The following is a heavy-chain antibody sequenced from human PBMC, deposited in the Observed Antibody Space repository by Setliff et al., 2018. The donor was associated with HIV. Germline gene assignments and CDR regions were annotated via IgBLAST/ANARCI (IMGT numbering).Heavy chain of an antibody. Sequence: PWGSLRLSCAASGFTFDDYGMNWVRQVPGKGLEWVSSITSSSSYIYYADSVKGRFTISRDNAKNSLYLQMNGLRAEDTAVYYCAREGSTYYYYYYMDVWGKGTTVTVSS. CDR3: AREGSTYYYYYYMDV. J-gene: IGHJ6*03. V-gene: IGHV3-21*01. CDR1: GFTFDDYG. CDR2: ITSSSSYI.